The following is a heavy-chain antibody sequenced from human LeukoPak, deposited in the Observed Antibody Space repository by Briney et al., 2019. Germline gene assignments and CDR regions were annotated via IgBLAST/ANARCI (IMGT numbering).Heavy chain of an antibody. J-gene: IGHJ4*02. CDR1: GYTFTSYY. D-gene: IGHD6-19*01. CDR2: INPSGGST. V-gene: IGHV1-46*01. Sequence: GASVKVSCKVSGYTFTSYYMHWVRQAPGQGLEWMGIINPSGGSTSYAQKFQGRVTMTRDTSTSTVYMELSSLRSEDTAVYYCARDRGKAVAGRSWQIGYWGQGTLVTVSS. CDR3: ARDRGKAVAGRSWQIGY.